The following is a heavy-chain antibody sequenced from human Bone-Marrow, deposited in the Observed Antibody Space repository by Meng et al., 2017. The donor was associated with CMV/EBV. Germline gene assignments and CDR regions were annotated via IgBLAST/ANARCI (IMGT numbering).Heavy chain of an antibody. Sequence: GESLKISCAASGFSVSSNYMSWVRQAPGKGLEWLSYISSSGSADYADSVKGRFTISRDNTKNSLYLLMNSPRAEDKAVYYCVTDLGGDQDYWGQGTLVTVSS. V-gene: IGHV3-69-1*02. J-gene: IGHJ4*02. CDR3: VTDLGGDQDY. CDR1: GFSVSSNY. D-gene: IGHD4-17*01. CDR2: ISSSGSA.